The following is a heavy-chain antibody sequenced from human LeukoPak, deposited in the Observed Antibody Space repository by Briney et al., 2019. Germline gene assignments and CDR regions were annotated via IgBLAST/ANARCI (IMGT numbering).Heavy chain of an antibody. CDR3: ARAQNDGFSPGYTGGFYYMDV. CDR2: ISNMGST. D-gene: IGHD3-9*01. CDR1: GGSTTTAH. J-gene: IGHJ6*03. Sequence: SQTLSLTCTVSGGSTTTAHCSWIRHPPGQGLEWIGYISNMGSTTYTPSLKSRLTISVYMSTTQFSLDLNSVTTADTAVYYCARAQNDGFSPGYTGGFYYMDVWGKGTTVSVPS. V-gene: IGHV4-59*01.